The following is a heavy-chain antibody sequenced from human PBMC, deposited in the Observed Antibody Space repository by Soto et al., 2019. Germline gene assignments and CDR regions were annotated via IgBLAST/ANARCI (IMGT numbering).Heavy chain of an antibody. D-gene: IGHD6-19*01. J-gene: IGHJ5*02. V-gene: IGHV1-18*01. CDR2: INSYNGNT. Sequence: EASVKVSCKASGYTFTSYGISWVRQAPGQGLEWMGWINSYNGNTNYAQKLQGRVTMTTDTSTSTAYMELRSLRSDDTAVYYCAREPVAGIWFDPWGQGTLVTVS. CDR1: GYTFTSYG. CDR3: AREPVAGIWFDP.